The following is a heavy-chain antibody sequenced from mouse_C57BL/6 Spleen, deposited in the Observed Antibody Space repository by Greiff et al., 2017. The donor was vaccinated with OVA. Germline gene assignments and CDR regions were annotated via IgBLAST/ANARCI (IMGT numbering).Heavy chain of an antibody. Sequence: EVHLVESGGDLVKPGGSLKLSCAASGFTFSSYGMSWVRQTPDKRLEWVATISSGGSYTYYPDSVKGRFTISRDNAKNTLYLQMSSLKSEDTAMYYCARHILAFDYWGQGTTLTVSS. CDR3: ARHILAFDY. CDR1: GFTFSSYG. J-gene: IGHJ2*01. V-gene: IGHV5-6*01. CDR2: ISSGGSYT.